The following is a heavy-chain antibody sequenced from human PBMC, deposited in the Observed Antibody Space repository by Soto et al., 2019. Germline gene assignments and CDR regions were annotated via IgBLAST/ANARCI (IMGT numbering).Heavy chain of an antibody. CDR3: ARGADDFWTGYYTSWFDP. D-gene: IGHD3-3*01. CDR1: GGSLSSGGYY. Sequence: SETLSLTCTVSGGSLSSGGYYWSWIRQHPRKSLEWIGYIYYSGSTYYNTSLKSRVTISVDTSKNQFSLKLSPVPAADTAAHYCARGADDFWTGYYTSWFDPWGQGTLVAASS. CDR2: IYYSGST. V-gene: IGHV4-31*03. J-gene: IGHJ5*02.